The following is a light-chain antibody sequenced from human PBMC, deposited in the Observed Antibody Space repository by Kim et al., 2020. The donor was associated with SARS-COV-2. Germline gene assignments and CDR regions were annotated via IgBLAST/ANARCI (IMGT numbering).Light chain of an antibody. Sequence: SPRERVTLSGRASQSVSTSLAWYQQKPGQAPRLLIFGASTRATGIPARFSGSGSGKEFTLTISSLQSEDFAVYYCQQYNYWPPLTFGGGTKVDIK. CDR2: GAS. J-gene: IGKJ4*01. V-gene: IGKV3-15*01. CDR1: QSVSTS. CDR3: QQYNYWPPLT.